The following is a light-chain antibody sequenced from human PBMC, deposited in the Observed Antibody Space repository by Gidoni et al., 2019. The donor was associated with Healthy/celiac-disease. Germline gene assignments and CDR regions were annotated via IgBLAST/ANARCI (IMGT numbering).Light chain of an antibody. CDR3: QQSYSTPT. J-gene: IGKJ1*01. CDR1: QSISSY. CDR2: AAS. Sequence: IQMTPSPSSLSASVADRVTITCRASQSISSYLNWYQQKPGKAPKLLIYAASSLQSGVPPRFSGSGSGTDFTLTISSLQPEDFATYYCQQSYSTPTFGQGTKVEIK. V-gene: IGKV1-39*01.